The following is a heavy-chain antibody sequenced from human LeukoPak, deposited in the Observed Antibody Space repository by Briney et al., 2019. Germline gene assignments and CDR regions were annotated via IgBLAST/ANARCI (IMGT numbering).Heavy chain of an antibody. Sequence: PSETLSLTCTVSGGSISSGDYYWSWIRQPPGKGQEWIGYIYYSGSTYYNPSLRSRVTISVDTSKNQFSLKLSSVTAADTAVYYCARGSDAFDIWGQGTMVTVSS. CDR2: IYYSGST. V-gene: IGHV4-30-4*01. CDR1: GGSISSGDYY. J-gene: IGHJ3*02. CDR3: ARGSDAFDI.